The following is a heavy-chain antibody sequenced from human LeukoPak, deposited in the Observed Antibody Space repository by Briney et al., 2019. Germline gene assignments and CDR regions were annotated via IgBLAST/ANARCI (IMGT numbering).Heavy chain of an antibody. CDR3: ATGRDYGSLPTA. V-gene: IGHV3-9*01. D-gene: IGHD3-16*01. J-gene: IGHJ5*02. CDR2: ISWNSGSI. CDR1: GLTFDDYA. Sequence: GRSLRLSCAASGLTFDDYAMHWVRQAPGKGLEWVSGISWNSGSIGYADSVKGRFTISRDNAKNSLYLQMNSLRAEDTALYYRATGRDYGSLPTAWGQGTLVTVSS.